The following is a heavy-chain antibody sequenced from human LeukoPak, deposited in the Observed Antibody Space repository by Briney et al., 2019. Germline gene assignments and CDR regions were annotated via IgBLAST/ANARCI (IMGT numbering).Heavy chain of an antibody. J-gene: IGHJ4*02. V-gene: IGHV3-23*01. Sequence: PGGSLRLSCVASGFTFSNFAMTWVRQAPGEGLEWVSTIGGGGDGTYYADSVKGRFTTSRDESKNTLYLQMSSLRAEDTAIYYCAKDLARGLCGGGSCYPFDYWGQGTLVTVSS. CDR1: GFTFSNFA. CDR2: IGGGGDGT. D-gene: IGHD2-15*01. CDR3: AKDLARGLCGGGSCYPFDY.